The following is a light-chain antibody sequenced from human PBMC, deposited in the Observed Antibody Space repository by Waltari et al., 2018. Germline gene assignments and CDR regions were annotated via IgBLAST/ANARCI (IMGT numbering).Light chain of an antibody. CDR3: QQSYSTLLFT. CDR1: KSIGSS. J-gene: IGKJ3*01. Sequence: DIQMTQSPSSLSASVGDRVTITCRASKSIGSSLNWYQQQSGKAPKLLIYAASSLQSGVPSRFSGSGSGTDFTLTISSLQPEDFATYYCQQSYSTLLFTFGPGTKVDIK. V-gene: IGKV1-39*01. CDR2: AAS.